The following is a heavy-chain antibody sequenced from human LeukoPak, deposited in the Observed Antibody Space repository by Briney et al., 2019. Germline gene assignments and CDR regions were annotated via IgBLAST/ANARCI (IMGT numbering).Heavy chain of an antibody. CDR1: GFTFSNYA. CDR2: VSGSGDGT. Sequence: GGSLRLSCAASGFTFSNYAMSWVRQAPGKGLEWVSAVSGSGDGTYYADSVKGRFTISRDNSKNTLYLQMNSLRAEDTAVYYCARVYVPYDAFDIWGQGTMVTVSS. J-gene: IGHJ3*02. D-gene: IGHD2-2*01. CDR3: ARVYVPYDAFDI. V-gene: IGHV3-23*01.